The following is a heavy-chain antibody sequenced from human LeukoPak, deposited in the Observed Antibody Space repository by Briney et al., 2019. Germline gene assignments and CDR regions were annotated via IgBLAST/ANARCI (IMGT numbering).Heavy chain of an antibody. CDR1: GYTFTGYY. CDR2: INPNSGGT. Sequence: PQASVKVSCKASGYTFTGYYMHWVRQAPGQGLEWMGRINPNSGGTNYAQKFQGRVTMTRDTSISTAYMELSRLRSDDTAVYYCARTAPIVGAKEGGGYWGQGTLVTVSS. J-gene: IGHJ4*02. V-gene: IGHV1-2*06. CDR3: ARTAPIVGAKEGGGY. D-gene: IGHD1-26*01.